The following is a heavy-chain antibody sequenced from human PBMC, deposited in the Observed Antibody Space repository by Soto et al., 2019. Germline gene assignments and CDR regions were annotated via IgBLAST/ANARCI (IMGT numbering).Heavy chain of an antibody. V-gene: IGHV3-33*01. CDR1: GFTFSSYG. J-gene: IGHJ4*02. CDR3: ARAHNWNALIFDY. D-gene: IGHD1-20*01. CDR2: IWYDGSNK. Sequence: GGSLRLSCAASGFTFSSYGMHWVRQAPGKGLEWVAVIWYDGSNKYYADSVKGRFTISRDNSKNTLYLQMNSLRAEDTAVYYCARAHNWNALIFDYWGQGTLVTVSS.